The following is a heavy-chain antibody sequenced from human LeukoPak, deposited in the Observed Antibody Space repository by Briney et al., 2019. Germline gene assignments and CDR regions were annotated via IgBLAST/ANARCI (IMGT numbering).Heavy chain of an antibody. D-gene: IGHD3-16*01. V-gene: IGHV3-66*02. J-gene: IGHJ4*02. CDR3: AGRRVLDASFDY. CDR1: GSTVSNNY. Sequence: PGGSLRLSCAASGSTVSNNYMSWVRQAPGKGLEWVSVTYSGDNTYYVESVKGRFTISRDNSKNTLFLQMNRLRAEDTAVYYCAGRRVLDASFDYWGQGTLVTVSS. CDR2: TYSGDNT.